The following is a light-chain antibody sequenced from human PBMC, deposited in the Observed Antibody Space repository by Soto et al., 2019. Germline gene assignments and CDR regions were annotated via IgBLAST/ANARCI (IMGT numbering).Light chain of an antibody. CDR3: QQYYSNLS. CDR1: QSILFNSNNKSY. CDR2: GAS. Sequence: DIVMTQSPDSLPVSLGERATITCKSSQSILFNSNNKSYLAWYQQRPGQPPKLLIYGASTRESGVPDRFSGSGSGTDFNLTITNLQVEDVGVYYCQQYYSNLSVGGGTNVEIK. J-gene: IGKJ4*01. V-gene: IGKV4-1*01.